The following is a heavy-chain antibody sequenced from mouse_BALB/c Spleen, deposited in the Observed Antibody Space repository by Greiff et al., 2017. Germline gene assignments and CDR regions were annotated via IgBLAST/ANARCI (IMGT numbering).Heavy chain of an antibody. D-gene: IGHD3-1*01. J-gene: IGHJ3*01. CDR3: ARRTSSGYFAY. CDR2: IYWDDDK. CDR1: GFSLSTSGMG. V-gene: IGHV8-12*01. Sequence: QVTLKESGPGILQPSQTLSLTCSFSGFSLSTSGMGVSWIRQPSGKGLEWLAHIYWDDDKRYNPSLKSRLTISKDTSSNQVFLKITSVGTADTATYYCARRTSSGYFAYWGQGTLVTVSA.